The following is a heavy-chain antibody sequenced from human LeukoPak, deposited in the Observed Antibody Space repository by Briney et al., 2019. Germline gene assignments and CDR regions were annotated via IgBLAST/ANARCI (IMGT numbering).Heavy chain of an antibody. Sequence: ASVKVSCKASGYTFTSYDINWVRQATGQGLEWMGWMNPNSGNTGYAQKFQGRVTMTRNTSISTAYMELSSLRSGDTAVYYCARGDYYGSGSYSEESGIYWGQGTLVTVSS. CDR3: ARGDYYGSGSYSEESGIY. CDR1: GYTFTSYD. V-gene: IGHV1-8*01. D-gene: IGHD3-10*01. CDR2: MNPNSGNT. J-gene: IGHJ4*02.